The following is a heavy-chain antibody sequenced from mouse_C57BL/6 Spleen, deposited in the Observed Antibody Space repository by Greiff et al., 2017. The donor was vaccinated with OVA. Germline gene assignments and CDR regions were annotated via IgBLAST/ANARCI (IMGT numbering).Heavy chain of an antibody. V-gene: IGHV3-5*01. D-gene: IGHD2-14*01. J-gene: IGHJ1*03. CDR1: GISITTGNYR. Sequence: ESGPGLVKPSQTVFLTCTVTGISITTGNYRWSWIRKFPGNKLEWIGYKYYSGTITYNPSLTRRTTITRDTPKNQFFLEMNSLTAEDRATYYGARDLWYEGYFDVWGTGTTVTVSS. CDR2: KYYSGTI. CDR3: ARDLWYEGYFDV.